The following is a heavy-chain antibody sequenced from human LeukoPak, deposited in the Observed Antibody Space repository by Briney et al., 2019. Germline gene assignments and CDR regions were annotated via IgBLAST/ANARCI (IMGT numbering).Heavy chain of an antibody. CDR1: GFTFSSYA. Sequence: GGSLRLSCAASGFTFSSYAMSWVRQAPGKGLEWVSAISGSGGSTYYADSVKGRFTISRDNSKNTLYLQMNSLRAEDTAVYYCARRERVHDAFDIWDQGTMVTVSS. CDR3: ARRERVHDAFDI. J-gene: IGHJ3*02. D-gene: IGHD1-1*01. V-gene: IGHV3-23*01. CDR2: ISGSGGST.